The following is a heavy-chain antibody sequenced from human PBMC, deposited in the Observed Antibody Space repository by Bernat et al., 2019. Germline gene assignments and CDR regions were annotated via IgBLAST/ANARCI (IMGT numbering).Heavy chain of an antibody. Sequence: QVQLVQSGAEVKKPGASVKVSCKASGYTFTGYYMHRVRQAPGQGLEWMGWINPNSGGTNYAQKFQGWVTMTRDTSISTAYMELSRLRSDDTAVYYCAREVLELRLRAFDIWGQGTMVTVSS. D-gene: IGHD1-7*01. CDR3: AREVLELRLRAFDI. V-gene: IGHV1-2*04. CDR2: INPNSGGT. CDR1: GYTFTGYY. J-gene: IGHJ3*02.